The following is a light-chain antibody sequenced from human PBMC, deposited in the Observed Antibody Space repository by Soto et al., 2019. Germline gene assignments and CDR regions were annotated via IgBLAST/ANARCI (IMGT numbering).Light chain of an antibody. CDR3: SSYAVTSVV. J-gene: IGLJ2*01. V-gene: IGLV2-11*01. CDR1: SSDVGGYNF. Sequence: QSALTQPRSVSGSPGQSITISCTGTSSDVGGYNFVSWYQQHPGTAPKLLIYDVIRRPSGVPERFSGSKSGNTASLTISGLQAEDEADYYCSSYAVTSVVFGGGTKVTVL. CDR2: DVI.